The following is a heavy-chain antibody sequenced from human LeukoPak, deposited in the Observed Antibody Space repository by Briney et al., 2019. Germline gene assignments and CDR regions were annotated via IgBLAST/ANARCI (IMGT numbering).Heavy chain of an antibody. Sequence: ASVKVSCKASGYTFTGYYMHWVRQAPGQGLEWMGWINPNSGGTNYAQKFQGRVTMTRDTSISTAYMELSRLRSDDTAVYYCARDPHYYGYDAFDIWGQGTMVTVSS. J-gene: IGHJ3*02. CDR2: INPNSGGT. CDR1: GYTFTGYY. D-gene: IGHD3-10*01. V-gene: IGHV1-2*02. CDR3: ARDPHYYGYDAFDI.